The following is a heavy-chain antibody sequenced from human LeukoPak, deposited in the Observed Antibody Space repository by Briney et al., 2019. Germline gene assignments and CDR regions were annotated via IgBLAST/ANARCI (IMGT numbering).Heavy chain of an antibody. V-gene: IGHV4-31*03. J-gene: IGHJ4*02. Sequence: NASETLSLTCTVSGASFNSDDQYWNWIRQSPGKGLEWIGSIHPSGMLYSNPSLESRVTMSRDTSKNQFSLNLNSVTAADTAVYFCSRGLDSRKLGYWGQGILVTVSS. CDR2: IHPSGML. CDR3: SRGLDSRKLGY. CDR1: GASFNSDDQY. D-gene: IGHD3-22*01.